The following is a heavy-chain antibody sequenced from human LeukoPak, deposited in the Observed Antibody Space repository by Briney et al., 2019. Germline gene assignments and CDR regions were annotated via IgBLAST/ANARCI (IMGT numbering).Heavy chain of an antibody. V-gene: IGHV4-61*08. CDR1: GGSISSGDYY. J-gene: IGHJ4*02. Sequence: SETLSLTCTVSGGSISSGDYYWSWIRQPPGKGLEWIGYIYYSGSTKYNPSLRSRVTISADTSKNQFSLKLSSVTAADTAVYYCARHLRGEQQLSGFDYWGQGTPVTVSS. D-gene: IGHD6-13*01. CDR2: IYYSGST. CDR3: ARHLRGEQQLSGFDY.